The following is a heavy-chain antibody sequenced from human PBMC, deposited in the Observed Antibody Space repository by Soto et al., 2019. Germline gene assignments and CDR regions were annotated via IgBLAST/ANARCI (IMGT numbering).Heavy chain of an antibody. CDR1: GFTVSSNY. CDR3: ARAIPDSGGWYYFDY. CDR2: IYSGGST. J-gene: IGHJ4*02. D-gene: IGHD3-22*01. Sequence: EVQLVESGGGLVQPGGSLRLSCAASGFTVSSNYMSWVRQAPGKGLEWVSVIYSGGSTYYADSVKGRFTISRHNSKNTLYLQMNSLRAEDTAVYYCARAIPDSGGWYYFDYWGQGTLVTVSS. V-gene: IGHV3-53*04.